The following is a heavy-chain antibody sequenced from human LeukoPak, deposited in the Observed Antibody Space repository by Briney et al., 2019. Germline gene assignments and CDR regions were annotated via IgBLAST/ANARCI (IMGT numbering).Heavy chain of an antibody. Sequence: SETLSLTCTVSGGSISSSSYYWGWIRQPPGKGLEWIGSIYYSGSTYYNPSLKSRVTISVDTSKNQFSLKLSSVTAADTAVYYCARDDAPYYYDSSGYSFDYWGQGTLVTVSS. J-gene: IGHJ4*02. CDR2: IYYSGST. V-gene: IGHV4-39*07. CDR1: GGSISSSSYY. D-gene: IGHD3-22*01. CDR3: ARDDAPYYYDSSGYSFDY.